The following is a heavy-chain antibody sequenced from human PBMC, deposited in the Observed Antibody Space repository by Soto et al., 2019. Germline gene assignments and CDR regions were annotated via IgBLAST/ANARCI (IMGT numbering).Heavy chain of an antibody. CDR2: VSKDGSVK. CDR3: VRSRSGAVADSFDL. Sequence: GGSLRLSCEGSGFTFSRHALHWVRQAPGKGLEWVAVVSKDGSVKYWIESVKGRFTLSRDNSKNTVYLEMNSLRPEDTGVYYCVRSRSGAVADSFDLWGQGTLVTVSS. CDR1: GFTFSRHA. V-gene: IGHV3-30-3*01. J-gene: IGHJ4*02. D-gene: IGHD3-10*01.